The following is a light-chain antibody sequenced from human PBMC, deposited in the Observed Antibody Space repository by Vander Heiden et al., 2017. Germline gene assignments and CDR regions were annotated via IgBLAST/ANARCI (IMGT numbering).Light chain of an antibody. V-gene: IGLV2-11*01. CDR2: HVT. CDR3: CSYAGSFTYV. J-gene: IGLJ1*01. Sequence: QSALTQPRSVSGSPGQSVTISCTGTSGDVGGYDYDSWYQQHPGKAPKLIIYHVTERPSGVPDRFSGSKSGNTASLTISGLQAEDEADYYCCSYAGSFTYVFATGTKVTVL. CDR1: SGDVGGYDY.